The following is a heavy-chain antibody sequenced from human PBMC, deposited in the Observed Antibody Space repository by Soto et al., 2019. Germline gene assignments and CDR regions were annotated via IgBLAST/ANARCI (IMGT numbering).Heavy chain of an antibody. V-gene: IGHV4-34*01. J-gene: IGHJ5*02. Sequence: SETLPVTCAVYGGSFSGDYWSWIRQPPGKGLEWIGEINHSGSTNYNPSLKSRVTISVDTSKNQFSLKLSSVTAADTAVYYCARGIILGITMVRGVNWFDPWGQGTLVTVS. CDR1: GGSFSGDY. D-gene: IGHD3-10*01. CDR2: INHSGST. CDR3: ARGIILGITMVRGVNWFDP.